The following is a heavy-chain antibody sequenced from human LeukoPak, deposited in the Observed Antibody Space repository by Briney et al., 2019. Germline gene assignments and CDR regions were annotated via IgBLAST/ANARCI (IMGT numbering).Heavy chain of an antibody. CDR3: ARRGNQLLYYFYYLDV. CDR1: GGNFRNFA. J-gene: IGHJ6*03. CDR2: ISPIFNRP. V-gene: IGHV1-69*13. D-gene: IGHD1-14*01. Sequence: SVKVSCKASGGNFRNFAISWVRQAPGEGLEWMGGISPIFNRPHYAPKFQGRVTITADESTSTAYMELSGVRSDDTAVYFCARRGNQLLYYFYYLDVWGNGTTVTVSS.